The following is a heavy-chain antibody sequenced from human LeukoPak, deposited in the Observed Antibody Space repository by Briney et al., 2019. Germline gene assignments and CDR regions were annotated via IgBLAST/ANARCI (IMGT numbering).Heavy chain of an antibody. V-gene: IGHV3-23*01. D-gene: IGHD6-19*01. J-gene: IGHJ6*03. CDR1: GFTFSSYG. Sequence: GGSLRLSCAASGFTFSSYGMSWVRQAPGKGLEWVSAISGSGGSTYYADSVKGRFTISRDNSKNTLYLQMNSLRAEDTAVYYCAKEFIAVAPKTYYYYYYMDVWGKGTTVTISS. CDR2: ISGSGGST. CDR3: AKEFIAVAPKTYYYYYYMDV.